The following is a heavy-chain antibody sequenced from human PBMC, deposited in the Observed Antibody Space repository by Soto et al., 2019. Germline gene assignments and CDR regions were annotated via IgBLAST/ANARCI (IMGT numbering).Heavy chain of an antibody. CDR1: GCTVSSNY. V-gene: IGHV3-53*01. CDR3: AREDTAMGTNWFDP. Sequence: GGSLRLSCAGSGCTVSSNYMSWVRQATGKGLEWVSVIYSGGSTYYADSVKGRFTISRDNSKNTLYLQMNSLRAEDTAVYYCAREDTAMGTNWFDPWGQGTLVTVSS. CDR2: IYSGGST. D-gene: IGHD5-18*01. J-gene: IGHJ5*02.